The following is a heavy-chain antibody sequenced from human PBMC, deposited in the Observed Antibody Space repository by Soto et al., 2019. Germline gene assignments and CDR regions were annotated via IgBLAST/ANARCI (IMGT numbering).Heavy chain of an antibody. J-gene: IGHJ4*02. CDR2: INPNSGGT. CDR1: GYTFTGYY. Sequence: QVQLVQSGAEVKKPGASVKVSCKASGYTFTGYYMHWVRQAPGQGLEWMGWINPNSGGTNYAQKFQGGVTMTRDTSISTAYMELSSLRSDDTAVYYCARAHCGGDCYSGVDYWGQGTLVTVSS. CDR3: ARAHCGGDCYSGVDY. D-gene: IGHD2-21*02. V-gene: IGHV1-2*02.